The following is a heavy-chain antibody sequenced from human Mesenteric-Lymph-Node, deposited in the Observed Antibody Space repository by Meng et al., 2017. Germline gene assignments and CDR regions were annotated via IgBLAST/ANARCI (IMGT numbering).Heavy chain of an antibody. Sequence: HLQLQGSGPGLVKPSDTLPLTCSVSGGSISSNGYDWDWVRQPPGKGLEWIGAIYHSGSTSYNPSLQSRVTMFVDTSKNQFSLMLTSVTATDTAVYYCARRRGGSGRDCWGQGTLVTVSS. CDR1: GGSISSNGYD. CDR2: IYHSGST. V-gene: IGHV4-39*01. CDR3: ARRRGGSGRDC. D-gene: IGHD3-10*01. J-gene: IGHJ4*02.